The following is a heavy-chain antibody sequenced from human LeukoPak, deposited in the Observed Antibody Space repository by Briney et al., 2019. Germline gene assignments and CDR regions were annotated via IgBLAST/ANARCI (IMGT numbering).Heavy chain of an antibody. CDR1: GFTFSSYW. CDR3: VRDFRSADY. CDR2: IKQDGSQK. J-gene: IGHJ4*02. V-gene: IGHV3-7*01. Sequence: PGGSLRLSCAASGFTFSSYWMSWVRQAPGKGLEWVANIKQDGSQKNYVDSVKGRFTISRDNAKNSLYLQLNSLRVEDTAVYYCVRDFRSADYWGQGTLATVSS.